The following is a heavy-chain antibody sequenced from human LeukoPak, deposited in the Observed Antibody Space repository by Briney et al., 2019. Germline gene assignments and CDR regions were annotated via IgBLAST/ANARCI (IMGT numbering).Heavy chain of an antibody. CDR2: ISAYNGNT. Sequence: GASVKVSCKASGYTFTSYGISWVRQAPAQGLEWMGWISAYNGNTNYAQKLQGRVTMTTDTSTSTAYMELRSLRSDDTAVYYCARDPRGSTYYDILTGYCPYYFDYWGQGTLVTVSS. V-gene: IGHV1-18*01. D-gene: IGHD3-9*01. CDR1: GYTFTSYG. J-gene: IGHJ4*02. CDR3: ARDPRGSTYYDILTGYCPYYFDY.